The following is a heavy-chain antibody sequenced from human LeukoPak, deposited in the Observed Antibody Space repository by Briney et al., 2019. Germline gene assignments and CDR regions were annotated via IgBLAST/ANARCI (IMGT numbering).Heavy chain of an antibody. Sequence: SETLSLTCTVSGGSISSGGYYWSWIRQHPGKGLEWIGYIYYSGSTYYNPSLKSRVTISVDTSKNQFSPKLSSVTAADTAVYYCAGGRRGSYRYSWFDPWGQGTLVTVSS. CDR2: IYYSGST. V-gene: IGHV4-31*03. CDR1: GGSISSGGYY. J-gene: IGHJ5*02. CDR3: AGGRRGSYRYSWFDP. D-gene: IGHD3-16*02.